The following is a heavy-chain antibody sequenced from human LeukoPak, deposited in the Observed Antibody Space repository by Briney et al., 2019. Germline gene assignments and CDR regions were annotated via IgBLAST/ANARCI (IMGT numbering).Heavy chain of an antibody. CDR1: GGPITSGGYS. D-gene: IGHD5-18*01. CDR3: ARGSYSYGPNFDY. J-gene: IGHJ4*02. Sequence: SETLSLTCAASGGPITSGGYSWSWIRQPPGKGLEWIGYIYHNGNTNYNLSLKSRVTIPIDRSKNQFSLELSSVTAADTAVYYCARGSYSYGPNFDYWGQGNLVTVSA. CDR2: IYHNGNT. V-gene: IGHV4-30-2*01.